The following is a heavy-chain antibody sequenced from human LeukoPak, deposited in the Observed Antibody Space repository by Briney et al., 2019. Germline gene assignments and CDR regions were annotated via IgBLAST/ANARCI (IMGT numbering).Heavy chain of an antibody. D-gene: IGHD5-18*01. CDR3: ARELAMVPTLDY. J-gene: IGHJ4*02. CDR1: GGSISSGGYY. Sequence: SETLSLTCTVSGGSISSGGYYWSWSRQHPGEGLGWVGYIYYSGSTSYNPSLKSRVTISVDTSKNQSSLKLSSVTSAETAVYTCARELAMVPTLDYWGQGTLVTVSS. V-gene: IGHV4-31*03. CDR2: IYYSGST.